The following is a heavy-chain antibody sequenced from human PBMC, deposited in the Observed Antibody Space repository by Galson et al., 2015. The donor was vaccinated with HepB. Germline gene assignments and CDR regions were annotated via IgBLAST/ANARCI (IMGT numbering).Heavy chain of an antibody. Sequence: SLRLSCAASGFTFNTFAMHWVRQAPGKGLEWVAGIPHDGSDEYYLDSVKGRFTISRDNSQKTLYLEMNTLRAEDTAVYYCAKCSRIGFYDFWTAYYPPFDVWGQGTLVAVSP. CDR3: AKCSRIGFYDFWTAYYPPFDV. D-gene: IGHD3-3*01. J-gene: IGHJ4*02. V-gene: IGHV3-30*18. CDR1: GFTFNTFA. CDR2: IPHDGSDE.